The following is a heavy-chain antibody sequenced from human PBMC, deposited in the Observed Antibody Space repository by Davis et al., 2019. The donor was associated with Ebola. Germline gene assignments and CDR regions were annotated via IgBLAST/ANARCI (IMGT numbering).Heavy chain of an antibody. J-gene: IGHJ4*02. CDR2: ISGSGGST. CDR3: AKSVKWELLRIYFDY. Sequence: GESLKISCAASGTTFSSYATSWVRQAPGKGLEWLSAISGSGGSTYYADSVKGRFTISRDNSKNTLYLQMNSLRAEDTAVYYCAKSVKWELLRIYFDYWGQGTLVTVSS. V-gene: IGHV3-23*01. CDR1: GTTFSSYA. D-gene: IGHD1-26*01.